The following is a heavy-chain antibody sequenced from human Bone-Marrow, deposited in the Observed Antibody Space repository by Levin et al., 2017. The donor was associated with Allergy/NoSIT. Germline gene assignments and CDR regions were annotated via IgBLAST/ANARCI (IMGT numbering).Heavy chain of an antibody. Sequence: ASVKVSCKASGYTFTGDYLHWVRQAPGQGLEWMGWINPNSGDTQYAQSFQGRVTMTRDTSISTAYMELSRLTSDDTAVYYCARELTTIKGYFDCWDQGTLVTVSS. CDR2: INPNSGDT. J-gene: IGHJ4*02. D-gene: IGHD4-11*01. CDR1: GYTFTGDY. CDR3: ARELTTIKGYFDC. V-gene: IGHV1-2*02.